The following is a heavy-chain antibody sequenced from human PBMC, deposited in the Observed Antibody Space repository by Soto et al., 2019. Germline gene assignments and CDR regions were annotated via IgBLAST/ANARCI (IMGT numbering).Heavy chain of an antibody. CDR1: GCSFTNYW. CDR2: IYPGDSDT. Sequence: GESLKISCKGSGCSFTNYWIGWVRQMPGKGLEWMGIIYPGDSDTRYSPSFQGQVTISADKSITTAYLQWSSLKASDTAIYYCARGYHHFFDSSAQGSLVTVSS. D-gene: IGHD5-12*01. J-gene: IGHJ4*01. CDR3: ARGYHHFFDS. V-gene: IGHV5-51*01.